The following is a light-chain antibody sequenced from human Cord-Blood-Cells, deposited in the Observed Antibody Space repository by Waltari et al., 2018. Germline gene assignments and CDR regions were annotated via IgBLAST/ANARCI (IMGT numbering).Light chain of an antibody. CDR1: SSDVGSYNL. CDR2: EGS. Sequence: QSALTQPASVSGSPGQSITIPCTGTSSDVGSYNLVSWYQQHPGKAPKLMIYEGSKRPSGVSKRFSGSKSGNTASLTISGLQAEDEADYYCCSYAGSSRVFGGGTKLTVL. J-gene: IGLJ3*02. CDR3: CSYAGSSRV. V-gene: IGLV2-23*01.